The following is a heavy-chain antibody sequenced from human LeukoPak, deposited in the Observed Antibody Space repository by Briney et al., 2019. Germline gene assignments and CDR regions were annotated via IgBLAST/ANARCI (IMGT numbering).Heavy chain of an antibody. D-gene: IGHD1-26*01. J-gene: IGHJ5*02. Sequence: PSETLSLTCTVSDGSIGTYYWSWIRQPAGKGLEWIGRIYTTGSTNYNPSLKSRVTMSVDTSKNQFSLKLSSVTAADTAVYYCARGGLPRENWFDPWGQGTLVTVSS. CDR3: ARGGLPRENWFDP. CDR2: IYTTGST. V-gene: IGHV4-4*07. CDR1: DGSIGTYY.